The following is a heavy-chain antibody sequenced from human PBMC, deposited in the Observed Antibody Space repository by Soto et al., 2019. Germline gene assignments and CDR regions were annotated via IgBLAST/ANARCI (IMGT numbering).Heavy chain of an antibody. Sequence: SETLSLTCAVSGGSISSSNWWSWVRQPPGKGLEWIGEIYHSGSTNYNPSLKSRVTISVDTSKNQFSLKLSSVTAADTAVYYCARVPVYCSSTSCYTNYYYGMDVWGQGTTVTVSS. V-gene: IGHV4-4*02. CDR3: ARVPVYCSSTSCYTNYYYGMDV. CDR1: GGSISSSNW. CDR2: IYHSGST. J-gene: IGHJ6*02. D-gene: IGHD2-2*02.